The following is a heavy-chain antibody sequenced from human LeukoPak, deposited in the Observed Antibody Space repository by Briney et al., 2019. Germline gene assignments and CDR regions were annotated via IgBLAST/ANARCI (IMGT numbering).Heavy chain of an antibody. J-gene: IGHJ4*02. Sequence: GGSLRLSCAASGFTFSSYSMNWVRQAPGKGLEWVSSISSSSSYIYYADSVKGRFTISRDNAKNSLYLQMNSLRAEDTAVYYCARGLTYYYDSSGYSGVFDYWGQGTLVTVSS. CDR1: GFTFSSYS. CDR2: ISSSSSYI. D-gene: IGHD3-22*01. CDR3: ARGLTYYYDSSGYSGVFDY. V-gene: IGHV3-21*01.